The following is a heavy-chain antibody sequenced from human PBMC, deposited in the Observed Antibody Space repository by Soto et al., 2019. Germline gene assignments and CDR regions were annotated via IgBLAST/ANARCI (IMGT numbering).Heavy chain of an antibody. Sequence: QVQLQQWGAGLLKPSETLSLTCAVYGGSFSGYYWSWIRQPSGKGLAWIGAINHSGSTNYHPSLKSRFNISVVSSKNQFSLKLSSVTAADTAVYYCARASDYCSSTSCRRIWFDPWGQGTLVTVSS. J-gene: IGHJ5*02. CDR3: ARASDYCSSTSCRRIWFDP. D-gene: IGHD2-2*01. CDR1: GGSFSGYY. V-gene: IGHV4-34*01. CDR2: INHSGST.